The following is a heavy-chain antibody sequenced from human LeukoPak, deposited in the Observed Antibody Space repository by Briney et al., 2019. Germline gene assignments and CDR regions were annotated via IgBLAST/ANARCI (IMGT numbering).Heavy chain of an antibody. CDR3: ARDCQRVPGSTSCSSY. V-gene: IGHV3-15*01. CDR1: GFTFSNAW. J-gene: IGHJ4*02. D-gene: IGHD2-2*01. Sequence: GGSLRLSCAASGFTFSNAWMIWVRQAPGKGLEWVGRSKSKTDGGTTDYAASVKGRFTISRDDSKKTLYLQMNSLRAEDTAVYYCARDCQRVPGSTSCSSYWGQGTLVTVSS. CDR2: SKSKTDGGTT.